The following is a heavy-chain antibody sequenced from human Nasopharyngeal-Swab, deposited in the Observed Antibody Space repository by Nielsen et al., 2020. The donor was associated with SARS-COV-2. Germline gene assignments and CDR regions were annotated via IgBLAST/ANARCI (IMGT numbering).Heavy chain of an antibody. Sequence: ASVKVSCKAFGYPFNTYYMHWVRQAPGQGPEWMGLIIPSGGSTTYAQRLQGRVTMTRDTSTTTFYMELSSLRFEDTAMYYCARSRGAGVLDYWGQGSLVTVSS. V-gene: IGHV1-46*02. CDR1: GYPFNTYY. CDR3: ARSRGAGVLDY. J-gene: IGHJ4*02. D-gene: IGHD1-14*01. CDR2: IIPSGGST.